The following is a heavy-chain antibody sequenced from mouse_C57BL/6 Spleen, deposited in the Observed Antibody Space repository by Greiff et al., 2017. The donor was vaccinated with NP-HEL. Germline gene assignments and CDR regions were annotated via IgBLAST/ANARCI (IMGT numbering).Heavy chain of an antibody. V-gene: IGHV1-64*01. J-gene: IGHJ1*03. CDR3: ANYSGSSFYWYFDV. CDR1: GYTFTSYW. D-gene: IGHD1-1*01. CDR2: IHPNSGST. Sequence: QVQLQQPGAELVKPGASVKLSCKASGYTFTSYWMHWVKQRPGQGLEWIGRIHPNSGSTNYNEKFKSKATLTVDKSSSTAYMQLSSLTSEDSAVYYCANYSGSSFYWYFDVWGTGTTVTVSS.